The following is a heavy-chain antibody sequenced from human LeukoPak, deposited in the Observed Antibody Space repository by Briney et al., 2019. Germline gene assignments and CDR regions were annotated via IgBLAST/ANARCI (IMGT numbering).Heavy chain of an antibody. CDR2: ISSSGGII. J-gene: IGHJ4*02. V-gene: IGHV3-11*01. D-gene: IGHD4-23*01. Sequence: GGSLRLSCVASGFTFSDYYMSWIRQAPGKGLEWVSYISSSGGIIYYADSMKGRFTISRDNAKNSLFLLMNSLRAEDTAVYYCARAAVVTSPFDYWGQGTLVTVSS. CDR1: GFTFSDYY. CDR3: ARAAVVTSPFDY.